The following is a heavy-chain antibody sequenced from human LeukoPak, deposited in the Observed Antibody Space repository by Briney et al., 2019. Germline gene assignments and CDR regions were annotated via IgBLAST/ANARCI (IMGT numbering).Heavy chain of an antibody. J-gene: IGHJ6*02. D-gene: IGHD3-22*01. CDR2: IKQDGSEK. V-gene: IGHV3-7*03. CDR1: GFTFSTYW. Sequence: GGSLRLSCAASGFTFSTYWMSWVRQAPGKGLEWLANIKQDGSEKYYVDFVKGRFTLSRDNAKNSLYMQMNSLRAEDTAVYYCARDSVYDSSGYYTHYYGMDVWGQGTTVTVSS. CDR3: ARDSVYDSSGYYTHYYGMDV.